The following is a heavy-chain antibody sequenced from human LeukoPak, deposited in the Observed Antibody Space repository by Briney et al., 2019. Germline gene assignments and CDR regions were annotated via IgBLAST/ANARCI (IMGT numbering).Heavy chain of an antibody. CDR2: ISDGGGSK. D-gene: IGHD3-10*01. CDR1: GFTFSNYA. V-gene: IGHV3-23*01. CDR3: TEAKIGQFVDYYYYYIDV. J-gene: IGHJ6*03. Sequence: PGGSLRLSCAASGFTFSNYAMSWVRQAPGKGLEWVSGISDGGGSKYYADSVKGRFTISRDNSKDTLYLQMNSLRAEDTAVYYCTEAKIGQFVDYYYYYIDVWGKGTTVTVSS.